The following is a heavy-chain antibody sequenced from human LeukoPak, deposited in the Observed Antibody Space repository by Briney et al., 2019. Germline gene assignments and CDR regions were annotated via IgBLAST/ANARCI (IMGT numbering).Heavy chain of an antibody. Sequence: ASVKVSCKASGYTFTSYGISWVRQAPGQGLEWMGWINTYNGNTNYAQKLQGRVTMTTDTSTSTAYMELRSLRSDDTAVYYCARDIIAGIPAAPEGGYDYRGQGTLVTVSS. J-gene: IGHJ4*02. CDR1: GYTFTSYG. CDR2: INTYNGNT. CDR3: ARDIIAGIPAAPEGGYDY. D-gene: IGHD2-2*01. V-gene: IGHV1-18*01.